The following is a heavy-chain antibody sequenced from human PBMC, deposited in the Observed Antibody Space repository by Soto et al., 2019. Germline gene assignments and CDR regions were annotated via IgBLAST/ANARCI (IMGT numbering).Heavy chain of an antibody. CDR2: IFPGDSDT. CDR3: ARHPSYWYDNGDYEYRFDY. CDR1: GYTFTNSW. D-gene: IGHD3-22*01. V-gene: IGHV5-51*01. Sequence: GESLKISCKTSGYTFTNSWIGWVRQMPGKGLEWMGIIFPGDSDTRYNPSFQGQVTISVDKSISTAYLQWSSLQASDTASYYCARHPSYWYDNGDYEYRFDYWGQGTQVTVSS. J-gene: IGHJ4*02.